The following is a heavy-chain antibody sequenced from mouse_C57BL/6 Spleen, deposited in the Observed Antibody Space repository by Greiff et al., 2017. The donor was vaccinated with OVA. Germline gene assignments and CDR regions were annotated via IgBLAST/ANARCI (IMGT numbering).Heavy chain of an antibody. CDR1: GYTFTSYW. V-gene: IGHV1-69*01. D-gene: IGHD1-1*01. J-gene: IGHJ4*01. CDR2: IDPSDSYT. CDR3: ARFTTVVPYAMDY. Sequence: QVQLQQPGAELVMPGASVKLSCKASGYTFTSYWMHWVKQRPGQGLEWIGEIDPSDSYTNYNQKFKGKSTLTVDKSSSTAYMQLSSLTSEDSAVYYCARFTTVVPYAMDYWGQGTSVTVSS.